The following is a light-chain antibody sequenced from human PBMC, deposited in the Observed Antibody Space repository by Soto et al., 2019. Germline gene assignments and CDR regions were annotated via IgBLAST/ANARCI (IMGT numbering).Light chain of an antibody. CDR2: GAS. CDR3: QQYYSSPLT. Sequence: EVVLTQSPGTLSLSPVERATLSCRASQSVSSSYLAWYQQKPGQAPRLLIYGASSRATGIPDRFSGSGSGTDFTLTISRLEPEDFAVYYCQQYYSSPLTFGGGTKVEIK. J-gene: IGKJ4*01. CDR1: QSVSSSY. V-gene: IGKV3-20*01.